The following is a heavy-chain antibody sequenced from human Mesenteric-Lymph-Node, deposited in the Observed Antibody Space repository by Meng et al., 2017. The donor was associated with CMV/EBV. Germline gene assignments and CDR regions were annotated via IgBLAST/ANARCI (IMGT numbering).Heavy chain of an antibody. Sequence: GESLKISCAASGFTFSSYDMHWVRQATGKGLEWVSAIGTAGDTYYPGSVKGRFTISRDNAKNSLYLQMNSLGAEDTAVYYCAREQDDIWSGYFDGMDVWGQGTTVTVSS. D-gene: IGHD3-3*01. CDR1: GFTFSSYD. CDR3: AREQDDIWSGYFDGMDV. V-gene: IGHV3-13*01. CDR2: IGTAGDT. J-gene: IGHJ6*02.